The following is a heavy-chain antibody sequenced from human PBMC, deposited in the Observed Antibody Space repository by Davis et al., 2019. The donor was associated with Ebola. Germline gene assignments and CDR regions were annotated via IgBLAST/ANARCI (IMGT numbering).Heavy chain of an antibody. D-gene: IGHD3-3*01. CDR3: AMGRITIFGVVYYYYGMDV. Sequence: SVKVSCKASGYTFTSYYMHWVRQAPGQGLEWMGIINPSGGSTSYAQKFQGRVTMTRDTSTSTVYMELSSLRSEDTAVYYCAMGRITIFGVVYYYYGMDVWGQGTTVTVSS. J-gene: IGHJ6*02. CDR1: GYTFTSYY. CDR2: INPSGGST. V-gene: IGHV1-46*01.